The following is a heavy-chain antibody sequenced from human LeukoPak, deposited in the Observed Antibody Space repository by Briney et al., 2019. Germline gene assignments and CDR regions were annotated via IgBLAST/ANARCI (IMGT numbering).Heavy chain of an antibody. CDR2: INPNSGGT. D-gene: IGHD2-21*02. CDR1: GYTFTAHH. CDR3: ARGPLYCGGDCFNDY. V-gene: IGHV1-2*02. J-gene: IGHJ4*02. Sequence: ASVKVSCKASGYTFTAHHVHWVRLAPGQGLEWMGWINPNSGGTNYAQKFQGRVTMTRDTSISTAYMELSRLRSDDTAVYYCARGPLYCGGDCFNDYWGQGTLVTVSS.